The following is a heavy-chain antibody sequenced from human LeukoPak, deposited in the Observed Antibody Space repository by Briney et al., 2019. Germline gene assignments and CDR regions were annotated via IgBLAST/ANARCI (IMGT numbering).Heavy chain of an antibody. CDR2: ISDRGVIT. J-gene: IGHJ3*02. Sequence: GGSLRLSCAASGFTFSSYAMSWVRQAPGKGLEWVSTISDRGVITYYADSVKGRFTISRDNSKNTLYLQMNSLRAEDTAVYYCAKDAPGAGGYDIWGQGKMVTVSS. CDR3: AKDAPGAGGYDI. V-gene: IGHV3-23*01. D-gene: IGHD2-8*02. CDR1: GFTFSSYA.